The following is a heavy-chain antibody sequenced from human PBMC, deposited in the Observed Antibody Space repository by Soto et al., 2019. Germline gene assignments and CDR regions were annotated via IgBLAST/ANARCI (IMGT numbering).Heavy chain of an antibody. CDR3: AKLGRDGYNSAFDI. J-gene: IGHJ3*02. Sequence: ESGGGLVQPGRSLRLSCAASGFTFDDYAMHWVRQAPGKGLEWVSGISWNSGSIGYADSVKGRFTISRDNAKNSLYLQMNSLRAEDTALYYCAKLGRDGYNSAFDIWGQVTMVTVSS. CDR1: GFTFDDYA. CDR2: ISWNSGSI. D-gene: IGHD5-12*01. V-gene: IGHV3-9*01.